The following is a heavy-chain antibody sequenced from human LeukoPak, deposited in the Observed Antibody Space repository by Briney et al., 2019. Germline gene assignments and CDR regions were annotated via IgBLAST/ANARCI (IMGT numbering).Heavy chain of an antibody. J-gene: IGHJ4*02. CDR2: MKPNSGNT. D-gene: IGHD3-22*01. V-gene: IGHV1-8*01. Sequence: ASVKVSCKASGYTFTNYDINWVRQATGQGLEWMGYMKPNSGNTGYAQKFQGWVTMTRDTSISTAYMELSRLRSDDTAVYYCARSGYYYDFDYWGQGTLVTVSS. CDR3: ARSGYYYDFDY. CDR1: GYTFTNYD.